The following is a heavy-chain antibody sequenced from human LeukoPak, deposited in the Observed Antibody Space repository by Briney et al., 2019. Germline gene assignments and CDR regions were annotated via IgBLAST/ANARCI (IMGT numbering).Heavy chain of an antibody. CDR3: AKSIVVVIDAFDI. CDR1: GFTFSNYA. J-gene: IGHJ3*02. Sequence: GGSLRLSCAASGFTFSNYAMSWVRQAPGKGLEWVSGIGGSGGSTYYVDSVKGRFTISRDNSKNTLYLQMNSLRAEDTAVYYCAKSIVVVIDAFDIWGQGTLVTVSS. V-gene: IGHV3-23*01. CDR2: IGGSGGST. D-gene: IGHD3-22*01.